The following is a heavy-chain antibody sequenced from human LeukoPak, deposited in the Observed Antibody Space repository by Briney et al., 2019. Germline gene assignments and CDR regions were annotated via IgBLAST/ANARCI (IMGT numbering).Heavy chain of an antibody. J-gene: IGHJ4*02. CDR1: GGSFSGYY. D-gene: IGHD3-22*01. CDR2: INHSGST. Sequence: SETLSLTCAVYGGSFSGYYWSWIRQPPGKGLEWIGEINHSGSTNYNPSLKSRVTISVDTSKNQFSLKLSSATAADTAVYYCARGRGYYYDSSGLNYWGQGTLVTVSS. CDR3: ARGRGYYYDSSGLNY. V-gene: IGHV4-34*01.